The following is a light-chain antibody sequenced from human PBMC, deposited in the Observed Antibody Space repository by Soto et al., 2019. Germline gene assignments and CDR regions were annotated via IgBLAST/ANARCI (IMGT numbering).Light chain of an antibody. CDR2: KVT. CDR3: ASYTSSNTMV. CDR1: SSDVGGYNY. J-gene: IGLJ2*01. Sequence: QSALTQPASVSGSPGQSITISCTGTSSDVGGYNYVSWYQHHPGNATQLMIYKVTNPPSGVSNRFAGSNAGNTASLTISVLQDEDEDDYYCASYTSSNTMVFGGGTQLTVL. V-gene: IGLV2-14*01.